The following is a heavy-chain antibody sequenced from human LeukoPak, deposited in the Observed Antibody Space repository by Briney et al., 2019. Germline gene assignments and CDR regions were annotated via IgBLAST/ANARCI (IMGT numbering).Heavy chain of an antibody. J-gene: IGHJ4*02. CDR3: AKADSSGYYYNFDY. CDR2: ISGSGGST. CDR1: RFTFSSYA. D-gene: IGHD3-22*01. Sequence: PGGSLRLSCAASRFTFSSYAMSWVRQAPGKGLEWVSAISGSGGSTYYADSVKGRFTISRDNSKNTLYLQMNSLRAEDTAVYYCAKADSSGYYYNFDYWGQGTLVTVSS. V-gene: IGHV3-23*01.